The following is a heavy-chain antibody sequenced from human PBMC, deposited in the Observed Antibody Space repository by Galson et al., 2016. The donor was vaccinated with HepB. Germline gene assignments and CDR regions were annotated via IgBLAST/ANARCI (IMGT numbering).Heavy chain of an antibody. CDR3: VRDRIAVRSYWYFDL. CDR2: IWSDAIHK. CDR1: GFNFSSDG. Sequence: SLRLSCAASGFNFSSDGIHWVRQAPGKGLEWVAVIWSDAIHKFYSDSVKGRFTISRDNSRNTLYLQMNSLRAEETASYYCVRDRIAVRSYWYFDLWGRGTLVTVSS. J-gene: IGHJ2*01. V-gene: IGHV3-33*01. D-gene: IGHD6-19*01.